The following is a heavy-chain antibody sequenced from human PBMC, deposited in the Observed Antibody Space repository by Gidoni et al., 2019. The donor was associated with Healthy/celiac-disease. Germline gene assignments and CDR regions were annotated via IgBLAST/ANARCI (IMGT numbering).Heavy chain of an antibody. V-gene: IGHV3-23*01. CDR1: GFTFSSYA. CDR3: ASPGPFWSGYSYYYDGMDV. J-gene: IGHJ6*02. Sequence: EVQLLESGGGLVQPGGSLRLSCAASGFTFSSYALSWVGQAPGKGLELVSASSGSGGSRYYADYVKGRFTISRDNSKNTLYLQMNSLRAEDTAVYYCASPGPFWSGYSYYYDGMDVWGQGTTVTVSS. D-gene: IGHD3-3*01. CDR2: SSGSGGSR.